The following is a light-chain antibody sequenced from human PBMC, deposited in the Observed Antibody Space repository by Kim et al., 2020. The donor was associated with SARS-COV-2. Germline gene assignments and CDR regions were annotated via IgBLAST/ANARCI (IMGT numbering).Light chain of an antibody. J-gene: IGLJ3*02. CDR3: QAWDSSTWV. Sequence: YELTQPPSVSVSPGQTASITCSGDKLGDKYACWYQQKPGQSPVLVIYQDSKRPSGIPERFSGSNYGNTATLTISGTQAMDEADYYCQAWDSSTWVFGGG. V-gene: IGLV3-1*01. CDR2: QDS. CDR1: KLGDKY.